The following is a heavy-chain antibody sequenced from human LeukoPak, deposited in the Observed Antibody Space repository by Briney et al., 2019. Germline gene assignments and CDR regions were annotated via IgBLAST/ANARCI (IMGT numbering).Heavy chain of an antibody. V-gene: IGHV3-21*01. CDR1: GFTFSSYS. D-gene: IGHD4-23*01. CDR3: ARASTVVTGGDFDY. CDR2: ISSSSSYI. Sequence: PGGSLRLSCAASGFTFSSYSMNWVRQAPGKGLEWVSSISSSSSYIYYADSVKGRFTISRDNAKNSLYLQMNSLRAEDTAVYYCARASTVVTGGDFDYWGQGTLVTVSS. J-gene: IGHJ4*02.